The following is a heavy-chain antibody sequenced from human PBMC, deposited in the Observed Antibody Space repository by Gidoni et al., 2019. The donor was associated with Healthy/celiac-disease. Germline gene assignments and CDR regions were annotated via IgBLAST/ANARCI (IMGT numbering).Heavy chain of an antibody. Sequence: QVQLVESGGGVVQPGRSLRLSCAAAGFTFSSYGMHWVRQAPGKGLEGVAVIWYDGSNKYYADSVKGRFTISRDNSKNTLYLQMNSLRAEDTAVYYCARDESVVVIAPGYWGQGTLVTVSS. D-gene: IGHD2-21*01. CDR1: GFTFSSYG. V-gene: IGHV3-33*01. CDR2: IWYDGSNK. J-gene: IGHJ4*02. CDR3: ARDESVVVIAPGY.